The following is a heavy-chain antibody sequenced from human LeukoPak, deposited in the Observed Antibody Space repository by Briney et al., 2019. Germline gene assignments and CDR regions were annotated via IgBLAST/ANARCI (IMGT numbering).Heavy chain of an antibody. CDR3: ARRKAYSDFFDF. Sequence: SETLSPTCTVSGGSISISPYCCDWIRQPPGKGLEWIGTTCSGGNSYYNLSLKSRVTILVDTSENQCSLNLRSVTAADTAVYFCARRKAYSDFFDFWGQGTLGTVSS. D-gene: IGHD4-11*01. CDR2: TCSGGNS. J-gene: IGHJ4*02. V-gene: IGHV4-39*01. CDR1: GGSISISPYC.